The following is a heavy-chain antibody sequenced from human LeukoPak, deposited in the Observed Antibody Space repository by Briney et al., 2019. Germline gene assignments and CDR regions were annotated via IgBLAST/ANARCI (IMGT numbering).Heavy chain of an antibody. CDR2: IWYDGSNK. V-gene: IGHV3-33*01. CDR3: ARDLMVVVAATPALDV. Sequence: PGRSLRLSCAASGFTFSSYGMHWVRQAPGKGLEWLAVIWYDGSNKYYADSVKGRFTISRDNSKNTLYLQMYSLRAEDTAVYYCARDLMVVVAATPALDVWGQGTTVTVSS. CDR1: GFTFSSYG. J-gene: IGHJ6*02. D-gene: IGHD2-15*01.